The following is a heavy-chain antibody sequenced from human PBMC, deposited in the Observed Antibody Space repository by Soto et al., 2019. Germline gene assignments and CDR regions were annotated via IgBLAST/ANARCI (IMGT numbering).Heavy chain of an antibody. CDR1: GGSISSSSYY. J-gene: IGHJ4*02. V-gene: IGHV4-39*01. CDR3: ARHWYHYYDSSGAGDYFDY. D-gene: IGHD3-22*01. Sequence: QLQLQESGPGLVKPSETLSLTCTVSGGSISSSSYYWGWIRQPPGKGLEWIGSIYYSGSTYYNPSLKSRVTISVDTSKNQFSLKLSSVTAADTAVYYCARHWYHYYDSSGAGDYFDYWGQGTLVTVSS. CDR2: IYYSGST.